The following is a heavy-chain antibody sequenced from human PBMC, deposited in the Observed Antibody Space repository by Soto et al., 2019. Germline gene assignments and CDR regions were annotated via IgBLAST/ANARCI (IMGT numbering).Heavy chain of an antibody. J-gene: IGHJ4*02. Sequence: PVGSLRLSCAASGFTFSSYAMSWVRQAPGKGLEWVSAISGSGGSTYYADSVKGRFTISRDNSKNTLYLQMNSLRAEDTAVYYCAKRHYDYVWRSYHLGYYFDYWGQGTLVTVSS. CDR3: AKRHYDYVWRSYHLGYYFDY. D-gene: IGHD3-16*02. CDR1: GFTFSSYA. V-gene: IGHV3-23*01. CDR2: ISGSGGST.